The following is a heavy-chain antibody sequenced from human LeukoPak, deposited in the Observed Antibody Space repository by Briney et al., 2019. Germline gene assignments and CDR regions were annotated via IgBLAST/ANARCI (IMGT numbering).Heavy chain of an antibody. V-gene: IGHV4-59*08. J-gene: IGHJ6*03. CDR3: ATRGLGTPYYYYYMDV. CDR2: IYYSGST. CDR1: GGSISSYY. Sequence: SETLSLTCTVSGGSISSYYWSWIRQPPGKGLEWIGYIYYSGSTNYSPSLKSRVTISVDTSKNQFSLELSSVTAADTAVYYCATRGLGTPYYYYYMDVWGKGTTVTVSS. D-gene: IGHD7-27*01.